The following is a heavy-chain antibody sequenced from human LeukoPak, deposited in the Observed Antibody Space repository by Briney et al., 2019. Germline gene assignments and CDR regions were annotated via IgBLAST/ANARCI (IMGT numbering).Heavy chain of an antibody. CDR1: GFTFSSYW. CDR3: AKIRYGTGWYYDY. J-gene: IGHJ4*02. CDR2: INQDGRDI. V-gene: IGHV3-7*01. Sequence: PWGSLRLSCAASGFTFSSYWMSWARQAPGKGLEWVANINQDGRDIYYVDSVKGRFTISRDNAKNSLYLQMNSLRAEDTAVYYCAKIRYGTGWYYDYWGQGTQVTVSS. D-gene: IGHD6-19*01.